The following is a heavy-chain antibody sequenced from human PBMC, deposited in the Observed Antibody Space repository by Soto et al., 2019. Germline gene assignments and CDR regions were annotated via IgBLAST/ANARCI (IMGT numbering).Heavy chain of an antibody. CDR2: ISTGGGST. CDR1: GFTFSSHV. V-gene: IGHV3-23*01. J-gene: IGHJ4*02. Sequence: EVQLLESGGGLVQPGGSLRLSCAASGFTFSSHVMSWVRQAPGKGLEWVSGISTGGGSTDYADSVKGRFTISRDNSKNTLHLKMKSLRAEDTAVYYCARSWEIIASAGSFDYWGQGTLVTVAS. D-gene: IGHD6-13*01. CDR3: ARSWEIIASAGSFDY.